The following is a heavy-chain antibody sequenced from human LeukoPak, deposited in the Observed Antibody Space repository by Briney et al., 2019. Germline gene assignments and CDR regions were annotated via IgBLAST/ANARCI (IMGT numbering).Heavy chain of an antibody. V-gene: IGHV1-18*01. J-gene: IGHJ6*02. Sequence: ASVKVSCKASGYTFTSYGITWVRQAPGQGLEWMAWISPYNDITHYSEKMQGRVAVTTDTSTTTAYLEVRSLRSDDTAVYYCARDRGYYGSGGSGYYYYYGMDVWGQGTTVTVSS. D-gene: IGHD3-10*01. CDR1: GYTFTSYG. CDR3: ARDRGYYGSGGSGYYYYYGMDV. CDR2: ISPYNDIT.